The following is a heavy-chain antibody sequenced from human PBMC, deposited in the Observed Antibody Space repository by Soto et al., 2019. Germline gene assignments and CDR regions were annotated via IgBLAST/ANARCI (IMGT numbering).Heavy chain of an antibody. CDR2: IQSGGST. Sequence: GGSLRLSCAASGFSVNSKYMSWVRQAPGKGLEWVSLIQSGGSTYYAGSVKGRFTISRDFSENTLFLQMNSLRVEDTAVYYCAKDRKYSSSWYSSEFDYWGQGTLVTVSS. J-gene: IGHJ4*02. D-gene: IGHD6-13*01. CDR3: AKDRKYSSSWYSSEFDY. CDR1: GFSVNSKY. V-gene: IGHV3-66*01.